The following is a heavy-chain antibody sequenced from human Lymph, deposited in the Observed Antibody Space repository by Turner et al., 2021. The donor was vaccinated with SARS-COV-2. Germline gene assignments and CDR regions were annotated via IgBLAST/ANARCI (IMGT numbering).Heavy chain of an antibody. D-gene: IGHD3-3*01. CDR1: GFTFSSYA. CDR2: ISYDGSNK. CDR3: ARDDREFWSGYYTHYYYYGMDV. V-gene: IGHV3-30*04. Sequence: QVQLVESGGGVVQPGRSLRISCAASGFTFSSYAMHWVRQAPGKGLEWVAVISYDGSNKNYADSVKGRFTISRDNSKNTLYLQMNSLRAEDTAVYYCARDDREFWSGYYTHYYYYGMDVWGQGTTVTVSS. J-gene: IGHJ6*02.